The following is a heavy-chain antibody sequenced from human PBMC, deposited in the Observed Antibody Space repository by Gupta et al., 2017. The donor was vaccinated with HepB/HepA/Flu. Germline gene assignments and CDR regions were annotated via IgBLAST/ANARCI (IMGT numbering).Heavy chain of an antibody. J-gene: IGHJ6*03. Sequence: VKVSCKASGGTFSSYAISWVRQAPGQGLEWMGGIIPIFGTANYAQKFQGRVTITADESTSTAYMELSSLRSEDTAVYYCARHLRCGGYYTFSPACNYYYYMDVWGKGTTVTVSS. CDR2: IIPIFGTA. CDR1: GGTFSSYA. D-gene: IGHD3-3*01. CDR3: ARHLRCGGYYTFSPACNYYYYMDV. V-gene: IGHV1-69*01.